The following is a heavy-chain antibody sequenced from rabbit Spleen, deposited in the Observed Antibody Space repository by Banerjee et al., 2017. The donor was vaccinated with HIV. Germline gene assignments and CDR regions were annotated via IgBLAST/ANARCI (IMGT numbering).Heavy chain of an antibody. CDR1: GVSFSSSYW. V-gene: IGHV1S40*01. CDR2: IDPGSSGST. CDR3: TRDAGSAPYIDGYFDL. D-gene: IGHD4-2*01. Sequence: QSLEESGGDLVKPGASLTLTCTASGVSFSSSYWICWVRQAPGKGLEWIGCIDPGSSGSTYYATWAKGRITITRSTSLNTVTLRMTSLTVADTATYFCTRDAGSAPYIDGYFDLWGPGTLVTVS. J-gene: IGHJ4*01.